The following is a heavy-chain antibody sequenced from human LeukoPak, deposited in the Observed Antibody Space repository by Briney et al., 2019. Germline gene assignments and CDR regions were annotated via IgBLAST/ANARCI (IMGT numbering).Heavy chain of an antibody. D-gene: IGHD2-2*01. CDR3: AKGGYCSSTSCYYYYGMDV. Sequence: GVSLRLSCAASGFTFSSYAMSWVRQAPGKGLEWVSAISGSGGSTYYADSVKGRFTISRDNSKNTLYLQMNSLRAEDTAVYYCAKGGYCSSTSCYYYYGMDVWGKGTTVTVSS. CDR2: ISGSGGST. CDR1: GFTFSSYA. J-gene: IGHJ6*04. V-gene: IGHV3-23*01.